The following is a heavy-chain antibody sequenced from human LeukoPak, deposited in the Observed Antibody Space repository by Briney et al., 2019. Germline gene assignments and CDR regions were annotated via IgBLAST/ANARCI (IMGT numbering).Heavy chain of an antibody. CDR2: MYHSGST. Sequence: PSETLSLTCTVSGGSMSNSSYYWGWIRQPPGKGLEWIGSMYHSGSTYYNPPLKSRVTISEDTSKNQFSLKLRSVTAADTAVYYCARGPRFGELLWHWFDPWGQGTLVTVSS. CDR1: GGSMSNSSYY. V-gene: IGHV4-39*07. J-gene: IGHJ5*02. D-gene: IGHD3-10*01. CDR3: ARGPRFGELLWHWFDP.